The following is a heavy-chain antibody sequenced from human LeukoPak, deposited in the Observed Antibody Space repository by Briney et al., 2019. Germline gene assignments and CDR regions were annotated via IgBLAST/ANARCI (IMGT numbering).Heavy chain of an antibody. CDR1: GYTFTGYY. CDR2: INPNSGGT. CDR3: ARDPITMVRGVIPQARYYFDY. D-gene: IGHD3-10*01. V-gene: IGHV1-2*02. Sequence: ASVKVSCKASGYTFTGYYMHWVRQAPGQGLEWMGWINPNSGGTNYAQKFQGRVTMTRDTSISTAYMELSRLRSDDTAVYYCARDPITMVRGVIPQARYYFDYGGQGTLVTVSS. J-gene: IGHJ4*02.